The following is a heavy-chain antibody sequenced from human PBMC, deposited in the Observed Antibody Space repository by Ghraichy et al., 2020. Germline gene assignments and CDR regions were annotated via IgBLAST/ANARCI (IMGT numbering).Heavy chain of an antibody. CDR2: ISGSGGST. D-gene: IGHD5-18*01. CDR3: AKSGVDTAMVTYYYGMDV. V-gene: IGHV3-23*01. Sequence: GESLNISCAASGFTFSSYAMSWVRQAPGKGLEWVSAISGSGGSTYYADSVKGRFTISRDNSKNTLYLQMNSLRAEDTAVYYCAKSGVDTAMVTYYYGMDVWGQGTTVTVSS. CDR1: GFTFSSYA. J-gene: IGHJ6*02.